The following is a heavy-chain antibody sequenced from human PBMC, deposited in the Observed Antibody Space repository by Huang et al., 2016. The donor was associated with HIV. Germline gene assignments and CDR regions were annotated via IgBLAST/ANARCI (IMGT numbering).Heavy chain of an antibody. CDR2: VYYSGTT. Sequence: QVQLQQSGPGLVKPSETLSLTCSVSGGSISSIYYFWGWIRQPPGKGLEGIGSVYYSGTTYYNPSLKSRVTISRDTSKNQFSLRLTSVTASDTAVYYCASENCVGGTCGFRFDSWGQGALVSVSS. J-gene: IGHJ5*01. CDR3: ASENCVGGTCGFRFDS. V-gene: IGHV4-39*01. D-gene: IGHD2-15*01. CDR1: GGSISSIYYF.